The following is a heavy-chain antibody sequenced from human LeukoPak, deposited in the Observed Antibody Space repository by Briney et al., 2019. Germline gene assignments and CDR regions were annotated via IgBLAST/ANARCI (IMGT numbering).Heavy chain of an antibody. D-gene: IGHD3-10*01. CDR2: ISRSSDTI. CDR3: ARERSGYYFDY. V-gene: IGHV3-48*01. J-gene: IGHJ4*02. CDR1: GFTFSDYS. Sequence: GGSLRLSCAASGFTFSDYSMNWVRQAPGKGLEWISYISRSSDTIYYTDSVKGRFSISRDNAKNSLYLQMNSLRAEDTAVYYCARERSGYYFDYWGQGTLVTVSS.